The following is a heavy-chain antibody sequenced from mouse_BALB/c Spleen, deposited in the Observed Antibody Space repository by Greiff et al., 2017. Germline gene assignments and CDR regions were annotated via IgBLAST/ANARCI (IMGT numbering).Heavy chain of an antibody. CDR1: GFTFSSYA. Sequence: EVKLMESGGGLVKPGGSLKLSCAASGFTFSSYAMSWVRQSPEKRLEWVAEISSGGSYTYYPDTVTGRFTISRDNAKNTLYLEMSSLRSEDTAMYYCARAEYYYAMDYWGQGTSVTVSS. J-gene: IGHJ4*01. V-gene: IGHV5-9-4*01. CDR3: ARAEYYYAMDY. CDR2: ISSGGSYT.